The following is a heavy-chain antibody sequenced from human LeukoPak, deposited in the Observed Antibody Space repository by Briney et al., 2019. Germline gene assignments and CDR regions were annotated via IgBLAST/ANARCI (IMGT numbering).Heavy chain of an antibody. V-gene: IGHV4-31*03. CDR3: ARDESGDGYNSDAFDI. J-gene: IGHJ3*02. D-gene: IGHD5-24*01. CDR2: IYYSGST. CDR1: GGSISSGGYY. Sequence: SETLSLTCTVSGGSISSGGYYWSWIRQHPGKGLEWIGYIYYSGSTYYNPSLKSRVTISVDTSKNQFSLKLSSVTAADTAVYYCARDESGDGYNSDAFDIWGQGTMVTVSS.